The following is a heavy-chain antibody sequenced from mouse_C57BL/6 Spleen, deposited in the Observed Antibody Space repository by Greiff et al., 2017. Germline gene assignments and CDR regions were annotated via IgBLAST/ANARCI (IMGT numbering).Heavy chain of an antibody. V-gene: IGHV5-9*01. CDR1: GFTFSSYT. Sequence: EVQGVESGGGLVKPGGSLKLSCAASGFTFSSYTMSWVRQTPEKRLEWVATISGGGGNTHYPDSVKGRFTISRDNAKNTLYLQMSSLRSEDTALYYCARHADYYGSSYDWYFDVWGTGTTVTVSS. D-gene: IGHD1-1*01. J-gene: IGHJ1*03. CDR3: ARHADYYGSSYDWYFDV. CDR2: ISGGGGNT.